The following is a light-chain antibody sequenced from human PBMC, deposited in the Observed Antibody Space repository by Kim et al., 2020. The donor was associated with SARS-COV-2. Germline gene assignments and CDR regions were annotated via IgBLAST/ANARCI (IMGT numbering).Light chain of an antibody. V-gene: IGLV2-23*02. CDR2: EVR. J-gene: IGLJ1*01. Sequence: QSALTQPASVSGSPGQSITISCTGTSSDVGTYDLVSWYQQHPGNAPKLLIYEVRKRPSGVSNRFSGSKSGNTASLAISGLQAEDEADYYCCSYAGSRNVFGAGTKVTVL. CDR3: CSYAGSRNV. CDR1: SSDVGTYDL.